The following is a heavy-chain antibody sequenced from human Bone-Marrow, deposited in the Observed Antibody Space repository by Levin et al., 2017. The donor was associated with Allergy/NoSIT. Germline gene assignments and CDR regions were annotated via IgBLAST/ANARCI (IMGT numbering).Heavy chain of an antibody. V-gene: IGHV5-10-1*01. D-gene: IGHD6-19*01. CDR1: GYSFTSYW. CDR3: ARRLSSGWYSVDY. Sequence: GESLKISCKGSGYSFTSYWISWVRQMPGKGLEWMGRIDPSDAYTNYSPAFQGHVTISADTSINTAYLQWSSLKSSDTTMYYCARRLSSGWYSVDYWGQGTLVTVSS. J-gene: IGHJ4*02. CDR2: IDPSDAYT.